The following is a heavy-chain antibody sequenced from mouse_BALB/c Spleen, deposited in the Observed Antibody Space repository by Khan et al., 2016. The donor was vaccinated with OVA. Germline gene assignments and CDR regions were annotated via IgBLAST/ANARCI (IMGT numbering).Heavy chain of an antibody. Sequence: VQLQQSGAELVRSGASVKLSCTASDFNIKDYYVHWVKQRPEQGLEWIGWIDPENGDTEYAPKFQGKATMTADTSSNTAYLQLSSLTSEDTAVYYCIERGGYAMDYWGQGTSVTVSS. V-gene: IGHV14-4*02. J-gene: IGHJ4*01. CDR2: IDPENGDT. CDR1: DFNIKDYY. CDR3: IERGGYAMDY.